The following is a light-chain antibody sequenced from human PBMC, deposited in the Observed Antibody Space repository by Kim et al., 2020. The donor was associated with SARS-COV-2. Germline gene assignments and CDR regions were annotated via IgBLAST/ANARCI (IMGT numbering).Light chain of an antibody. J-gene: IGKJ1*01. CDR3: QQYHSMGT. CDR2: KTS. CDR1: QSISGW. Sequence: SASVGDRVTITCRASQSISGWLAWYQQKPGKATKLLIYKTSSLESGVPSRFSGSGSGTEFTLTISSLQPDDFATYYCQQYHSMGTFGQGTKVDIK. V-gene: IGKV1-5*03.